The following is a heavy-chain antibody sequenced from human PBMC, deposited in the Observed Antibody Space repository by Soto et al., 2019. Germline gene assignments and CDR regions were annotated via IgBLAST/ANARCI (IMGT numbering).Heavy chain of an antibody. J-gene: IGHJ3*01. V-gene: IGHV2-5*02. CDR1: GFSLSADGVG. Sequence: QITLKESGPTLVKPTQTLTLTCTFSGFSLSADGVGVGWIRQPPGKALEWLALIYWDDDKRYRPSLKSRLTLTTDTSKIQVVLTMTTMDPVDTATYYCAHAYGGTSWPNDAFDVWGQGTVVTVSS. D-gene: IGHD2-2*01. CDR2: IYWDDDK. CDR3: AHAYGGTSWPNDAFDV.